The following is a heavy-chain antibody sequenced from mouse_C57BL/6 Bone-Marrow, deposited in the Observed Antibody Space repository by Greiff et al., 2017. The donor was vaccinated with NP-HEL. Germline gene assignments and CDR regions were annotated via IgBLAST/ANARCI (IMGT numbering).Heavy chain of an antibody. CDR2: IDPENGDT. CDR3: TTEYYGSSYDYFDY. D-gene: IGHD1-1*01. J-gene: IGHJ2*01. CDR1: GFNIKDDY. Sequence: EVQLQQSGAELVRPGASVKLSCTASGFNIKDDYMHWVKQRPEQGLEWIGWIDPENGDTEYASKFQGKATITADTSSNTAYLQLSSLTSEDTAVYYCTTEYYGSSYDYFDYWGQGTTLTVSS. V-gene: IGHV14-4*01.